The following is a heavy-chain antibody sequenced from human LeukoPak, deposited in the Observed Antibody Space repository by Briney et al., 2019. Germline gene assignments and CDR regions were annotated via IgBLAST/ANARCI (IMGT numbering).Heavy chain of an antibody. Sequence: SGTLSLTCAVSGGSISSNNWWCWVRQPPGKGLEWIGEIFHGGSTNYNSSLKSRVTISVDKSKNQFSLKLNSVTAADTAVYYCARDVVPAAHVGFLVGYYYYYMDVWGKGTTVTVSS. CDR2: IFHGGST. V-gene: IGHV4-4*02. J-gene: IGHJ6*03. CDR3: ARDVVPAAHVGFLVGYYYYYMDV. D-gene: IGHD2-2*01. CDR1: GGSISSNNW.